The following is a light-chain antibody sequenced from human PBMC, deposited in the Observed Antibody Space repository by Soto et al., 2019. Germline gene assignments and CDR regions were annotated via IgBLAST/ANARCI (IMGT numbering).Light chain of an antibody. V-gene: IGKV1-17*01. CDR2: AAS. Sequence: DIQMTQSPSSLSASVGDRVTITYRASQGIGNDLGWYQQKPGKAPNRLIYAASSLQSGVPSRFSGSGSGTEFTLTISSLQPEDFATYYCLQHNSFPFTFGQGTKVEIK. J-gene: IGKJ1*01. CDR1: QGIGND. CDR3: LQHNSFPFT.